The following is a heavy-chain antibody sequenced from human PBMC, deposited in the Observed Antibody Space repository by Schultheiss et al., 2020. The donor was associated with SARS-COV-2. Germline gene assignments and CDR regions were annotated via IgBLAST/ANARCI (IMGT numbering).Heavy chain of an antibody. CDR3: ARTSVAGKPFDY. J-gene: IGHJ4*02. CDR2: IYYSGST. V-gene: IGHV4-38-2*01. CDR1: GYFISSGYR. Sequence: SETLSLTCAVSGYFISSGYRWGWFRQPPGKGLEWIGYIYYSGSTYYNPSLKSRVTISVDTSKNQFSLKLSSVTAADTAVYYCARTSVAGKPFDYWGQGTLVTVSS. D-gene: IGHD6-19*01.